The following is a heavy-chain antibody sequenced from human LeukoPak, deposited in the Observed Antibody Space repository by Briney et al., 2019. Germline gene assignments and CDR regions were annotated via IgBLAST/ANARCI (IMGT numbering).Heavy chain of an antibody. J-gene: IGHJ4*02. CDR1: GYSFTTYW. CDR2: INPGDSDT. CDR3: ARVRGYYDSSGHFDY. D-gene: IGHD3-22*01. Sequence: GESLKISCKGSGYSFTTYWIAWVRQMPGKGLEWMGIINPGDSDTRYSPSFQGQVTISADQSISTAHLQWNSLKASDTAMYYCARVRGYYDSSGHFDYWGQGTLVTVSS. V-gene: IGHV5-51*01.